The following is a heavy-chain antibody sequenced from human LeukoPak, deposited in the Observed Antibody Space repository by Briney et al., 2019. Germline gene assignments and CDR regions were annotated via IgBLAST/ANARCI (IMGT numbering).Heavy chain of an antibody. D-gene: IGHD1-14*01. CDR2: ISSSGSTI. J-gene: IGHJ6*02. CDR1: GFTFSSYE. V-gene: IGHV3-48*03. Sequence: GGSLRLSCAASGFTFSSYEMNWVRQAPGKGLEWVSYISSSGSTIYYAGSVKGRFTISRDNAKNSLYLQMNSLRAEDTAVYYCASGPRNYYYGMDVWGQGTTVTVSS. CDR3: ASGPRNYYYGMDV.